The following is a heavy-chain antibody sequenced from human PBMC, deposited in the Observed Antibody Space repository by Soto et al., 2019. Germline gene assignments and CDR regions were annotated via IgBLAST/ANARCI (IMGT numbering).Heavy chain of an antibody. CDR2: IYYSGST. J-gene: IGHJ4*02. Sequence: SGTLSLTCFVSGGSISSYYWSWIRQPPGKGLEWIGYIYYSGSTNYNPSLKSRVTISVDTSKNQFPLKLTSVTAADTAVYYCARGDTYFDYWGKGTLVTVS. CDR3: ARGDTYFDY. CDR1: GGSISSYY. V-gene: IGHV4-59*01. D-gene: IGHD5-18*01.